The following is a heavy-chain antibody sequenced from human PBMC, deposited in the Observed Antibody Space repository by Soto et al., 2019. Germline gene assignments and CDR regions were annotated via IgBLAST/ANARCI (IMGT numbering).Heavy chain of an antibody. V-gene: IGHV1-69*02. D-gene: IGHD6-13*01. CDR2: IIPILGIA. CDR1: GGTFSSYT. CDR3: ARASLIADYYYGMDV. Sequence: QVQLVQSGAEVKKPGSSVKVSCKASGGTFSSYTNSWVRQAPGQGLEWMGRIIPILGIANYAQKFQGRVTITADKSTSTAYMELSSLRSEDTAVYYCARASLIADYYYGMDVWGQGTTVTVSS. J-gene: IGHJ6*02.